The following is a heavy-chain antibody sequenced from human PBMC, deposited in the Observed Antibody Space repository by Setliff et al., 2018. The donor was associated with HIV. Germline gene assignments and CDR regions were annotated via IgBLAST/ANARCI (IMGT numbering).Heavy chain of an antibody. D-gene: IGHD3-3*01. CDR1: GFAFTSYD. Sequence: GASVKVSCKTSGFAFTSYDINWVRQAAGQGLEWMGWMNPNSGNTGYAQKFQGRVTISRNTSISAAYMELSSLRSEDTAVYYCARGRTYNFWSGSPYYFDYWGQGTLVTVSS. V-gene: IGHV1-8*03. CDR3: ARGRTYNFWSGSPYYFDY. CDR2: MNPNSGNT. J-gene: IGHJ4*02.